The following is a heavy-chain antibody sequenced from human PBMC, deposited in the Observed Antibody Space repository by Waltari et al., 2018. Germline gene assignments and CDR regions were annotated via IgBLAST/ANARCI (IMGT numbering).Heavy chain of an antibody. CDR1: GFTFNTYT. V-gene: IGHV3-21*02. D-gene: IGHD6-13*01. CDR2: MSSTSSDI. CDR3: AGGYSSYYGMDV. Sequence: EVQLVESGGGLVKPGGSLRLSCAASGFTFNTYTMNWVRQAQGKGLEWGSSMSSTSSDIYYADSVKGRFTISRDNAKSSLYLQLNSLRAEDTAVYYCAGGYSSYYGMDVWGQGTTVTVSS. J-gene: IGHJ6*02.